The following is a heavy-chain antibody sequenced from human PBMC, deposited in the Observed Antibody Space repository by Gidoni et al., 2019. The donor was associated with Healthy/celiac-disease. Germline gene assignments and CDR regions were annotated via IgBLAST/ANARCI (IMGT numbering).Heavy chain of an antibody. CDR1: GFTFSRYA. V-gene: IGHV3-30-3*01. J-gene: IGHJ6*02. CDR2: ISYDGSNK. D-gene: IGHD2-15*01. CDR3: ARDRVPTLLYYYYGMDV. Sequence: QVQLVESGGGVVQPGRSLRLSCAASGFTFSRYAMHWVRQAPGKGLEWVAVISYDGSNKYYADSVKGRFTISRDNSKNTLYLQMNSLRAEDTAVYYCARDRVPTLLYYYYGMDVWGQGTTVTVSS.